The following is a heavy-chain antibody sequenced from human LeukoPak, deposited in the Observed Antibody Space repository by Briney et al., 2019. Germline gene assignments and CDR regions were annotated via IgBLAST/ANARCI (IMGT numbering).Heavy chain of an antibody. D-gene: IGHD3-10*01. CDR2: ISYDGSNN. CDR3: AKDRGDAPVRLTYYFDY. V-gene: IGHV3-30*18. CDR1: GFTFSSYG. Sequence: GRSLRLSCAASGFTFSSYGMHWVRQAPGKGLEWVAVISYDGSNNYYADSVKGRFTISRDNSKNTLYLQMNSLRAEDTAVYYCAKDRGDAPVRLTYYFDYWGQGTLVTVSS. J-gene: IGHJ4*02.